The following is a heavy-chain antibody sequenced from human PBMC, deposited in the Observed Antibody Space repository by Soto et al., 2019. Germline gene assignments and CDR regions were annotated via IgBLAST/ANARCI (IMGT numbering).Heavy chain of an antibody. V-gene: IGHV4-59*08. J-gene: IGHJ6*03. D-gene: IGHD1-1*01. CDR1: GGSISSYY. CDR3: ARLNAEDYYYYYMDV. CDR2: IYYSGST. Sequence: QVQLQESGPGLVKPSETLSLTCTVSGGSISSYYWSWIRQPPGKGLEWIGYIYYSGSTNYNPSLRSRVTISVDTSKTQFSLKLSSVTAADTAVYYCARLNAEDYYYYYMDVWGKGTTVTVSS.